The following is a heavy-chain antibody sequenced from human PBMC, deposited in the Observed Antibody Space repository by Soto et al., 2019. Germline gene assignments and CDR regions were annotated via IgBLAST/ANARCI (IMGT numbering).Heavy chain of an antibody. J-gene: IGHJ4*02. D-gene: IGHD6-19*01. Sequence: ASVKVSCTASGYTFTTYDISWVQKAPGQGLEWMGWISAYNGNTNYAQKLQGRVTMTTDTSTSTAYMELRSLRSDDTAVYYCARGAAVAGTNWGQGSLVTVSS. CDR2: ISAYNGNT. V-gene: IGHV1-18*01. CDR3: ARGAAVAGTN. CDR1: GYTFTTYD.